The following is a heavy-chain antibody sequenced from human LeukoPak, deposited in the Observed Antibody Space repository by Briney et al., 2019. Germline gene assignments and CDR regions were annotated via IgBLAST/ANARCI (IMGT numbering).Heavy chain of an antibody. CDR2: IGLDGAQK. CDR1: GFTFSSHS. CDR3: ARWRGLQSEFDC. J-gene: IGHJ4*02. Sequence: PGGSLRLSCAASGFTFSSHSMGWVRPAPGKGLECVATIGLDGAQKDFVDSVKGRFTLSRDNAKNSLFLEMNRLRVEGTAVYYCARWRGLQSEFDCWGQGTLVTVSS. V-gene: IGHV3-7*01. D-gene: IGHD5-24*01.